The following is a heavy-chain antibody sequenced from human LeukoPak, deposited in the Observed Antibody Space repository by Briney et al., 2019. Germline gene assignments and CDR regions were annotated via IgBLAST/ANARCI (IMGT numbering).Heavy chain of an antibody. CDR1: GGSFSGYY. CDR2: INHSGST. Sequence: SETLSLTCAVYGGSFSGYYWSWIRQPPGKGLEWIGEINHSGSTNSNPSLKSRVTISVDTSKNQFFLKLSSVTAADTAVYYCARGSEPYNWNYCFDYWGQGTLVTASA. V-gene: IGHV4-34*01. J-gene: IGHJ4*02. D-gene: IGHD1-20*01. CDR3: ARGSEPYNWNYCFDY.